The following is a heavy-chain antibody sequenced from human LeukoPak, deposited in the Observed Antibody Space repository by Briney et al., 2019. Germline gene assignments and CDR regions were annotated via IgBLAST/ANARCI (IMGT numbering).Heavy chain of an antibody. Sequence: SETLSLTCTVSGGSISSYYWSWIRQPPGKGLEWIGYIFYSERPNYNPSLKSRVTISVDTSKNQFSLKLSSVTAADTAVYYCARRGGSPLGAFDIWGQGTMVTVSS. V-gene: IGHV4-59*01. CDR1: GGSISSYY. CDR2: IFYSERP. J-gene: IGHJ3*02. D-gene: IGHD1-26*01. CDR3: ARRGGSPLGAFDI.